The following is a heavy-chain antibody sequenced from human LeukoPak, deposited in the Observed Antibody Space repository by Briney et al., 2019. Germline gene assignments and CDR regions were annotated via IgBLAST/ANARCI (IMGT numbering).Heavy chain of an antibody. CDR3: ARGPLYYYYYMDV. CDR2: IIPIFGTA. CDR1: GGTFSSYA. V-gene: IGHV1-69*05. Sequence: ASVKVSCKASGGTFSSYAISWVRQAPGQGLEWMGGIIPIFGTANYAQKLQGRVTMTTDTSTRTAYLELRSLRSDDTAVYYCARGPLYYYYYMDVWGKGTTVTVSS. J-gene: IGHJ6*03.